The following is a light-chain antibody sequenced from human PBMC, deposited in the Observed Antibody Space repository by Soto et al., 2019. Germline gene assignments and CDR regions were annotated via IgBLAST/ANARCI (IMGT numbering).Light chain of an antibody. V-gene: IGKV1-12*01. Sequence: DIQMTQSPSSVSASVGDRVTITCRARQGISSWLAWYHQKPGKAPKLLIYAASSLQSGVPSRFSGSGSGTDFTLTISSLQPEDFATYYCQQANSLPYTFGQGTKLEIK. CDR2: AAS. CDR1: QGISSW. J-gene: IGKJ2*01. CDR3: QQANSLPYT.